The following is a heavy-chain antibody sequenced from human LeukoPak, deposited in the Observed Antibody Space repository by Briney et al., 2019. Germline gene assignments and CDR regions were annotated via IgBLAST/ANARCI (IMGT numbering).Heavy chain of an antibody. CDR3: ARDGYGDYKASSTTGY. J-gene: IGHJ4*02. Sequence: GGSLRLSCAASGFTLSSYSMNWVRQAPGKGLEWVSSISSSSSYIYYADSVKGRFTISRDNAKNSLYLQMNSLRAEDTAVYYCARDGYGDYKASSTTGYWGQGTLVTVSS. D-gene: IGHD4-17*01. CDR2: ISSSSSYI. V-gene: IGHV3-21*01. CDR1: GFTLSSYS.